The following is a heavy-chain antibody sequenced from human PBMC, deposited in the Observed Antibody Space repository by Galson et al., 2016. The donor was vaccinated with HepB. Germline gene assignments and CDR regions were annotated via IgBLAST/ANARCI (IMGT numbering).Heavy chain of an antibody. Sequence: SLRLSCAASEFIFSDFAFSWVRQAPGKGLEWLSSISGSGNTNYADSVEGRFIISRENSQGTLYLEMNSLRAEDTAIYYCARYSSAWSLDTWGQGTLVTVSS. V-gene: IGHV3-23*01. CDR2: ISGSGNT. CDR1: EFIFSDFA. D-gene: IGHD6-19*01. CDR3: ARYSSAWSLDT. J-gene: IGHJ5*02.